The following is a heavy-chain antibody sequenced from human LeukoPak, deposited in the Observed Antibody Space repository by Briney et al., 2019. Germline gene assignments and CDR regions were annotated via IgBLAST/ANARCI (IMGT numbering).Heavy chain of an antibody. CDR1: GETFPGYY. CDR2: FDPRTTAT. D-gene: IGHD3-16*02. V-gene: IGHV1-2*02. J-gene: IGHJ4*02. Sequence: ASVKVSCKASGETFPGYYIHWVRQAPGQGLEWMGWFDPRTTATNYAQKFQGRVIMSKDTSISTVYMDLNRLTSDDTATYYCARREYSRSLDFWGQGTLVTVSS. CDR3: ARREYSRSLDF.